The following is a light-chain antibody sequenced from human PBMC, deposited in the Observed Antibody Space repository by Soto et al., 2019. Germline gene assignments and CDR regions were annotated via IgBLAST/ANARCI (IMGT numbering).Light chain of an antibody. CDR1: QGISSW. CDR2: AAS. Sequence: DIQMTQPPSSVSASVGDRVTINCRASQGISSWLAWYQQKPGKAPKXXIYAASSLHSGVPSRFSGSRSGTDCSLTISSLQPEDVATYYCQQSKSFTLTFGGGTKVDIK. V-gene: IGKV1-12*01. CDR3: QQSKSFTLT. J-gene: IGKJ4*01.